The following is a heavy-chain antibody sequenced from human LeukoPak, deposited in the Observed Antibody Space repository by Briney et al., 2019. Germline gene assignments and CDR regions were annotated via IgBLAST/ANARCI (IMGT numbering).Heavy chain of an antibody. J-gene: IGHJ3*02. CDR2: IFHSGNT. D-gene: IGHD1-26*01. V-gene: IGHV4-38-2*02. Sequence: SETLSLTCTVPGYSLTSGSYWGWIRRPPGKGREWIGNIFHSGNTYYNPSLQSRVTISVDTSKNQFSLKLSSVTAADTAVYHCATLSALGSPFNIWGQGTLVTVSS. CDR1: GYSLTSGSY. CDR3: ATLSALGSPFNI.